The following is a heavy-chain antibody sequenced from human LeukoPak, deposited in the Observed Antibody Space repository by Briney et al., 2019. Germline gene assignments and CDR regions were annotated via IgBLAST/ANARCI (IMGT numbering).Heavy chain of an antibody. CDR1: GFTFSSYA. D-gene: IGHD3-22*01. V-gene: IGHV3-23*01. J-gene: IGHJ4*02. CDR3: AKGDVRYYYDSSGDALGY. CDR2: ISGSGGST. Sequence: PGGSLRLSCAASGFTFSSYAMSWVRQAPGKGLEWVSAISGSGGSTYYADSVKGRFTISRDNSKNTLYLQMNSLRAEDTAVYYCAKGDVRYYYDSSGDALGYWGQGTLVTVSS.